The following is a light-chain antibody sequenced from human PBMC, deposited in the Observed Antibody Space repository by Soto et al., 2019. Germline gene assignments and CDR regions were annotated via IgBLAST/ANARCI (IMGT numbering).Light chain of an antibody. J-gene: IGKJ5*01. CDR3: QQSNSVPLT. Sequence: DIQMTQCPSSLSASVGDRVTITCRASQGITIWLAWYQQKPGKAPKLLIYAASSLQSGVPSRFSGSGSGTDFTLTISSLQPEDFATYYCQQSNSVPLTFGQGTRLEIK. CDR1: QGITIW. CDR2: AAS. V-gene: IGKV1-12*01.